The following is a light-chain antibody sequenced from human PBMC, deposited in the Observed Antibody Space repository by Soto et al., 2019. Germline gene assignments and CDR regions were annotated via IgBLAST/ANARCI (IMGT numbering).Light chain of an antibody. CDR1: QALNTR. J-gene: IGKJ5*01. CDR3: HQRQSWPRT. Sequence: EIVLTHSPATLAAFPCDRVTLSARASQALNTRLAWYQHKPGQAPRLLIYLTSNRAAGVPSRFSAWGSETDFTLTISDVQPEDFAVYYCHQRQSWPRTFGQGTRLEIK. CDR2: LTS. V-gene: IGKV3-11*01.